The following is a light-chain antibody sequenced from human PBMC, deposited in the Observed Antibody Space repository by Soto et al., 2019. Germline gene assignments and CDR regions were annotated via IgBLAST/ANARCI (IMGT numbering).Light chain of an antibody. Sequence: IVLTQSPGTLSLSPGERATLSCRASQSVSSSYLAWYQQKPGQAPRLLIYGASSRATGIPDWFSGSGSGTDFTLTISRLEPEDFAVYYCQQYGSSLPYTFGQGTKLEIK. J-gene: IGKJ2*01. V-gene: IGKV3-20*01. CDR2: GAS. CDR1: QSVSSSY. CDR3: QQYGSSLPYT.